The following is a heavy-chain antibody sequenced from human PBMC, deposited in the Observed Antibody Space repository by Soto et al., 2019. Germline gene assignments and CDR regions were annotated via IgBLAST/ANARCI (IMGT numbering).Heavy chain of an antibody. Sequence: AAVKASCKASGYPFTSYDINWVRQATGHGLEWMGWMNPNSGNTGYAQKLQGRVTMTTDTSTSTAYMELRSLRSDDTAVYYCARDPEIVGVPAAGRWFDPWGQGTLVTVSS. CDR3: ARDPEIVGVPAAGRWFDP. CDR2: MNPNSGNT. CDR1: GYPFTSYD. V-gene: IGHV1-8*01. D-gene: IGHD2-2*01. J-gene: IGHJ5*02.